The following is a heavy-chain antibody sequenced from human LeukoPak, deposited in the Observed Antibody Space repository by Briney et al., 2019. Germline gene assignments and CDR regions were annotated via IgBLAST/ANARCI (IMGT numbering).Heavy chain of an antibody. CDR2: INSDGGTT. Sequence: GGSLRLSCGASGFTFSSHAMGWVRQAPGKGLVWVSRINSDGGTTNYADSVKGRFTISRDNAKNTLYLQMNSLRAEDTAVYYCARVTSSGWFPFGYWGQGTLVTVSS. CDR3: ARVTSSGWFPFGY. CDR1: GFTFSSHA. J-gene: IGHJ4*02. D-gene: IGHD6-19*01. V-gene: IGHV3-74*01.